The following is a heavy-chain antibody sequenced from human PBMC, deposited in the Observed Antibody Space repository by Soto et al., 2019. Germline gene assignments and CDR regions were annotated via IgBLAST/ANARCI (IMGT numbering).Heavy chain of an antibody. CDR3: ANFGILTGDFDY. J-gene: IGHJ4*02. D-gene: IGHD3-9*01. CDR1: GFTFSSYG. Sequence: PGGSLRLSCAASGFTFSSYGMHWVRQAPGKGLEWVAVISYDGSNKYYADSVKGRFTISRDNSKNTLYLQMNSLRAEDTAVYYCANFGILTGDFDYWGQGTLVTVSS. CDR2: ISYDGSNK. V-gene: IGHV3-30*18.